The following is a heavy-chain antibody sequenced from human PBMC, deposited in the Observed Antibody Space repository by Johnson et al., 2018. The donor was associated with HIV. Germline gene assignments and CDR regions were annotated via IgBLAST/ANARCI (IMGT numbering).Heavy chain of an antibody. D-gene: IGHD3-9*01. CDR2: ISYAGSNK. Sequence: QVQLVESGGGVVQPGRSLRLSCAASGFTFSSYAMHWVRTAPGQGLEWVAIISYAGSNKYYADSVKGRFTISRDNSKNTLYLQMNSLSVDDTAVYYCARDGRDLVTRGSFDVWGQGTVVTVSS. J-gene: IGHJ3*01. CDR1: GFTFSSYA. V-gene: IGHV3-30-3*01. CDR3: ARDGRDLVTRGSFDV.